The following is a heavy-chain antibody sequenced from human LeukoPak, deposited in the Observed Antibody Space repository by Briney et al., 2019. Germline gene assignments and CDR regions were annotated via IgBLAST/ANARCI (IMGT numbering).Heavy chain of an antibody. Sequence: SETLSLTCTVSGGSISSSSYYWGWIRQPPGKGLEWIGSIYYSGSTYYNPSLKSRVTISVDTSKNQFSLKLSSVTAADTAVYYCAAELLWFGELLDYWGQGTLVTVSS. D-gene: IGHD3-10*01. CDR3: AAELLWFGELLDY. CDR1: GGSISSSSYY. J-gene: IGHJ4*02. CDR2: IYYSGST. V-gene: IGHV4-39*01.